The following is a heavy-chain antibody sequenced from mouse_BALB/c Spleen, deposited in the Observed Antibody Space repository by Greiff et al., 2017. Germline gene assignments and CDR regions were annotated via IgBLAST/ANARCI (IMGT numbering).Heavy chain of an antibody. CDR1: GFNIKDTY. D-gene: IGHD3-1*01. V-gene: IGHV14-3*02. CDR3: ARRVSSGLYYYAMDY. CDR2: IDPANGNT. Sequence: EVQLQQSGAELVKPGASVKLSCTASGFNIKDTYMHWVKQRPEQGLEWIGRIDPANGNTKYDPKFQGKATITADTSSNTAYLQLSSLTSEDTAVYYCARRVSSGLYYYAMDYWGQGTSVTVSS. J-gene: IGHJ4*01.